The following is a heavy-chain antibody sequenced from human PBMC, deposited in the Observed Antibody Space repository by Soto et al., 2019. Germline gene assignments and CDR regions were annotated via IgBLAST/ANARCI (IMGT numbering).Heavy chain of an antibody. V-gene: IGHV4-59*08. J-gene: IGHJ5*02. Sequence: QVQLQESGPGLVKPSETLSLTCTVSGGSISSYYWSWIRQPPGKGLEWIGYSYYSGSTNYNPSLKSRVTISVDTSKNQFSLKLSSVTAADTAVYYCARAKAPLYSSSWYWFDPWGQGTLVTVSS. CDR3: ARAKAPLYSSSWYWFDP. CDR1: GGSISSYY. CDR2: SYYSGST. D-gene: IGHD6-13*01.